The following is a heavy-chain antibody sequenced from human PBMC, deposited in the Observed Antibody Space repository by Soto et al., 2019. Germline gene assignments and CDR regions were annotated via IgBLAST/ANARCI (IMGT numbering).Heavy chain of an antibody. CDR3: AREEVTTAVSVFDS. CDR2: IKQDGSEK. V-gene: IGHV3-7*01. J-gene: IGHJ4*03. CDR1: GFTFSSYW. Sequence: GSLRLSCAASGFTFSSYWMSWVRQAPGKGLEWVANIKQDGSEKYYVDSVKGRFTISRDNAKNSLYLQMNSLRAEDTAVYYCAREEVTTAVSVFDSWGHGTLVTVSS. D-gene: IGHD4-17*01.